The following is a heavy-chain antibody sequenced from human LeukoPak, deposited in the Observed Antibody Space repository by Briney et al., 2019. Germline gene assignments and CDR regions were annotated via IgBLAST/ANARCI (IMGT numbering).Heavy chain of an antibody. V-gene: IGHV4-34*01. CDR2: INHSGST. J-gene: IGHJ4*02. D-gene: IGHD3-3*01. CDR3: ARARDPDPYYDFWSGPARYFDY. Sequence: PSETLSLTCAVYGGSFSGYYWSWIRQPPGKGLEWIGEINHSGSTNYNPSLKSRVTISVDTSKNQFSLELSSVTAADTAVYYCARARDPDPYYDFWSGPARYFDYWGQGTLVTVSS. CDR1: GGSFSGYY.